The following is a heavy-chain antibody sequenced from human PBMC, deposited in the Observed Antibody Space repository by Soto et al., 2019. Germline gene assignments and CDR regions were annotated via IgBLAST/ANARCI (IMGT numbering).Heavy chain of an antibody. V-gene: IGHV3-30-3*01. CDR3: ARGYDFWSGYYYPYGMDV. J-gene: IGHJ6*02. D-gene: IGHD3-3*01. CDR1: GFTFSSYA. CDR2: ISYDGSNK. Sequence: GVSLRLSCAASGFTFSSYAMHWVRQAPGKGLEWVAVISYDGSNKNHADTVKGRFTISRDNSKNTLYLQMNSLRAEDTAVYYCARGYDFWSGYYYPYGMDVWGQGTTVTVSS.